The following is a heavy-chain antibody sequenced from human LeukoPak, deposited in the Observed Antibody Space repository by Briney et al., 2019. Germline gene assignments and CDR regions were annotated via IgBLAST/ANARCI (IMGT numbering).Heavy chain of an antibody. V-gene: IGHV4-34*01. J-gene: IGHJ4*02. CDR2: INHSGIN. CDR3: ARVAMATTEDY. D-gene: IGHD5-24*01. CDR1: GGSFSDYH. Sequence: KPSETLSLTCAVYGGSFSDYHWGWIRQPPGKGLEWIGEINHSGINNYNPSLKNRVSISEDMSKNQFSLKLRSVTAADTAVYYCARVAMATTEDYWGQGTLVTVSS.